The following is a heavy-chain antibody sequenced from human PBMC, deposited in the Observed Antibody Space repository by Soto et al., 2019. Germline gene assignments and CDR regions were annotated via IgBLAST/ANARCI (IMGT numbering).Heavy chain of an antibody. CDR1: GFTFSSYG. Sequence: QPGGSLRLSCAASGFTFSSYGMHWVRQAPGKGLEWVAVISYDGSNKYYADSVKGRFTISRDNSKNTLYLQMNSLRAEDTAVYYCATEHDCSSTSCYGILFDYWGQGTLVTVSS. CDR2: ISYDGSNK. D-gene: IGHD2-2*01. V-gene: IGHV3-30*03. J-gene: IGHJ4*02. CDR3: ATEHDCSSTSCYGILFDY.